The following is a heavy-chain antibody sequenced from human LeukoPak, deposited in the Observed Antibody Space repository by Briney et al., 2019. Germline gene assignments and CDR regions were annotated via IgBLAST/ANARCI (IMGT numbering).Heavy chain of an antibody. D-gene: IGHD4-23*01. J-gene: IGHJ4*02. CDR2: IIPIFGTA. V-gene: IGHV1-69*05. CDR1: GGTFSSYA. Sequence: GASVKVSCKASGGTFSSYAISWVRQAPGQGLEWMGRIIPIFGTANYAQKFQGRVTITTDESTSTAYMELSRLRSEDTAVYYCARDENYGGNFGYWGQGTLVTVSS. CDR3: ARDENYGGNFGY.